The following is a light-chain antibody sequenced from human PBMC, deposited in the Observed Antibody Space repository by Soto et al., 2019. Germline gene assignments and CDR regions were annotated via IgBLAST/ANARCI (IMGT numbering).Light chain of an antibody. CDR3: QQYGSSPLFT. Sequence: EIVLTQSPGTLSLSPGERATLSCRASQSVSSSYLAWYQQKPGQAPRLLIYGASSRATGIPDRFSGSGSGTHFPLTISRLEPEDFAVYYCQQYGSSPLFTFGPGTNVDIK. CDR2: GAS. V-gene: IGKV3-20*01. J-gene: IGKJ3*01. CDR1: QSVSSSY.